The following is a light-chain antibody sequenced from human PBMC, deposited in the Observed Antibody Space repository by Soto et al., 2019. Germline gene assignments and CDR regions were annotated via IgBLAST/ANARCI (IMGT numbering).Light chain of an antibody. CDR1: QSISVW. CDR3: QQYHSFSRT. J-gene: IGKJ1*01. V-gene: IGKV1-5*03. Sequence: DIQMTQSPSTLSASVGGRVTNTCRASQSISVWLAWYQQKPGKAPKPLIYKASSLESGVPSRFSGSGSGTEFTLTISSLQPDDFATYFCQQYHSFSRTFGPGTRVEIK. CDR2: KAS.